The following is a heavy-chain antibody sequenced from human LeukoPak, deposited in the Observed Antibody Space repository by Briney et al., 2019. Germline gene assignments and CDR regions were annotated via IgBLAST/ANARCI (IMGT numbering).Heavy chain of an antibody. Sequence: SVKVSCKASGGTFSSYAISWVRQAPGQGLEWMRRIIPIFGTANYAQKFQGRVTITTDESTSTAYMELSSLRSEDTAVYYCARGADNGINFPEMATIIHWGQGTLVTVSS. CDR1: GGTFSSYA. J-gene: IGHJ4*02. CDR2: IIPIFGTA. D-gene: IGHD5-24*01. V-gene: IGHV1-69*05. CDR3: ARGADNGINFPEMATIIH.